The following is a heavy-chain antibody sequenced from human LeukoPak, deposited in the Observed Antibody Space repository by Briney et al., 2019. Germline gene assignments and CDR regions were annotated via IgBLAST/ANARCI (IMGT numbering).Heavy chain of an antibody. J-gene: IGHJ4*02. V-gene: IGHV4-59*01. Sequence: SETLSLTCTVSGGSISSYYWSGIRQPPGKGLEWIGYIYYSGSTNYNPSLKSRVTISVDTSKNQFSLKLSSVTAADTAVYYCARVGRYCFDLLVQGTKVTVSS. CDR3: ARVGRYCFDL. CDR1: GGSISSYY. CDR2: IYYSGST.